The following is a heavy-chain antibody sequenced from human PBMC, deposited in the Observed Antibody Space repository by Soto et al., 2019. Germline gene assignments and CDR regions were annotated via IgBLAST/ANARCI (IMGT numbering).Heavy chain of an antibody. CDR3: ARGGVFFLARPPSPLDF. V-gene: IGHV1-8*01. D-gene: IGHD2-2*01. CDR2: MNPNSGNT. CDR1: AYTFTSYD. Sequence: GASLNVSCKAAAYTFTSYDINWVRRATGQGLEWMGWMNPNSGNTGYAQKFQGRVTMTRNTSISTAYMELSSLRSEDTAVYYCARGGVFFLARPPSPLDFRGQRLLVTV. J-gene: IGHJ4*02.